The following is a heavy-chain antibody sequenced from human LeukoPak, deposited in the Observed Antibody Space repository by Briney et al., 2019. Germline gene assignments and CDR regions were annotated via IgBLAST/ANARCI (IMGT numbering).Heavy chain of an antibody. D-gene: IGHD3-10*01. V-gene: IGHV4-38-2*02. CDR2: VHHSGTT. J-gene: IGHJ4*02. Sequence: SDTLSLTCNVSGYSLNRGYYWGWIRPPPGKGLEWIGSVHHSGTTYSNPSLRSRGSISVEKSKNQISLEVTSGTAADTAVDYCSRDWGGDSGAGVDCWGQGTLVTVSS. CDR3: SRDWGGDSGAGVDC. CDR1: GYSLNRGYY.